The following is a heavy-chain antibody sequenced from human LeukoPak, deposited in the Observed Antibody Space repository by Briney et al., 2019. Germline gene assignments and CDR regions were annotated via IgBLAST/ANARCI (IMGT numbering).Heavy chain of an antibody. CDR2: INHSGST. D-gene: IGHD1-26*01. CDR3: ARGPFIVGATLDY. V-gene: IGHV4-34*01. CDR1: GGSFSGYY. J-gene: IGHJ4*02. Sequence: PSGTLSLTCAVYGGSFSGYYWSWIRQPPGKGLEWIGEINHSGSTNYNPSLKSRVTISVDTSKNQFSLKLSSVTAADTAVYYCARGPFIVGATLDYWGQGTLVTVSS.